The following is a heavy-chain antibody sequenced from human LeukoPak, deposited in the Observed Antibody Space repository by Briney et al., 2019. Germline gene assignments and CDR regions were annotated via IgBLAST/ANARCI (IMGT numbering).Heavy chain of an antibody. D-gene: IGHD1-26*01. Sequence: ASVKVSCKASGYTFTSYDINWVRQATGQGLEWMGWMNPNSGNTGYAQKFQGRVTMTRDMSTSTVYMELSSLRSEDTAVYYCARARELQGYYFDYWGQGTLVTVSS. CDR1: GYTFTSYD. CDR2: MNPNSGNT. CDR3: ARARELQGYYFDY. V-gene: IGHV1-8*01. J-gene: IGHJ4*02.